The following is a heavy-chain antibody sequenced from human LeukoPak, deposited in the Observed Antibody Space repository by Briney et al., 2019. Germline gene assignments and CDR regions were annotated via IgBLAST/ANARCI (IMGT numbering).Heavy chain of an antibody. Sequence: SETLSLTCAVSGASFNVYYCSWIRQPPGKGLEWIGEVNPSGNTNYNPSVRGRVTMTVDTSKNQFSLKLTPLTGADTAIYYCACVRTPIWSRRFDSWGQGALVTVSS. CDR1: GASFNVYY. V-gene: IGHV4-34*10. CDR3: ACVRTPIWSRRFDS. D-gene: IGHD3-3*01. CDR2: VNPSGNT. J-gene: IGHJ4*02.